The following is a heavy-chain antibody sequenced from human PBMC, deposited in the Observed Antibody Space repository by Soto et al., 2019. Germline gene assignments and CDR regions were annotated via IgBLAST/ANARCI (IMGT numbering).Heavy chain of an antibody. CDR3: ARGYCSGGSCYNFDH. CDR1: GYTFTSYG. D-gene: IGHD2-15*01. Sequence: ASVKVSCKASGYTFTSYGISWVRQAPGQGLEWMGWISAYNGNTNYAQKLQGRVTMTTDTSTSTAYMELRSLRSDDTAVYYCARGYCSGGSCYNFDHWGQGTLVTVSS. J-gene: IGHJ4*02. CDR2: ISAYNGNT. V-gene: IGHV1-18*01.